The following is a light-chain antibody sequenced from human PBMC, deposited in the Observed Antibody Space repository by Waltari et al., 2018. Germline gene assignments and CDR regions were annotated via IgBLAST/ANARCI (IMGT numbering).Light chain of an antibody. CDR2: RDS. CDR3: QTWDSNIVV. V-gene: IGLV3-9*01. CDR1: NIESES. Sequence: LSQPPSMSVAPGQTARITCGGNNIESESVHWYQQKPGQAPVLVMYRDSNRPSGIPERFSGSNSGNTATLTITRAQAGDEADYYCQTWDSNIVVFGGGTKLTVV. J-gene: IGLJ2*01.